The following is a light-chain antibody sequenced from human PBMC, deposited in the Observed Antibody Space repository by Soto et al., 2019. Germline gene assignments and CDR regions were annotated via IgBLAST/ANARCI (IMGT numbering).Light chain of an antibody. V-gene: IGKV3-11*01. CDR3: QQRSNWPFT. Sequence: EIVLTQSPATLSLSPGERATLSCRASQSVSSYLAWYQQKPGQAPRLLIYDVSNRATGIPARFSGSGSGTDLTLTISSLEPEDFAVYYCQQRSNWPFTFGQGTKLEIK. J-gene: IGKJ2*01. CDR1: QSVSSY. CDR2: DVS.